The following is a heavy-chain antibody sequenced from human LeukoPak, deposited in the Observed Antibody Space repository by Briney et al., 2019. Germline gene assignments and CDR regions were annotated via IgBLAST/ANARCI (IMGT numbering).Heavy chain of an antibody. V-gene: IGHV1-18*01. Sequence: GSAKVSCKAAGYTFTSYGISGVRHRPGQGLEWRVGIIASNGNTNNAQKAQDSVATTTDTSTSTAYMALRSLRSDHTAVYYCARDYGHDYGDFDAFDIWGQGTMVTVSS. J-gene: IGHJ3*02. CDR1: GYTFTSYG. CDR3: ARDYGHDYGDFDAFDI. D-gene: IGHD4-17*01. CDR2: IIASNGNT.